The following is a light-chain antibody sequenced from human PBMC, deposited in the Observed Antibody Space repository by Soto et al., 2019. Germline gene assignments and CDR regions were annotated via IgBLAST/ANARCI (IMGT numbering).Light chain of an antibody. CDR2: RAS. CDR1: QNIYYN. V-gene: IGKV3-15*01. J-gene: IGKJ1*01. Sequence: ILMTQSPATVSVSPGESATLSCRASQNIYYNVAWYQHRPGQAPRLLIYRASTRAPGVPARLSGSGSGTEFTLTISSLPPEDFTVYSCLQYHNLWAFGQGTKVDIK. CDR3: LQYHNLWA.